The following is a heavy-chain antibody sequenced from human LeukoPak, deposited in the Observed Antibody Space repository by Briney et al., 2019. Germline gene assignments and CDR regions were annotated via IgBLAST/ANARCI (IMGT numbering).Heavy chain of an antibody. D-gene: IGHD6-13*01. CDR3: ARDKGSSWSGGFDY. J-gene: IGHJ4*02. CDR1: GFTFSSYS. V-gene: IGHV3-21*01. Sequence: GGSLRPSCAASGFTFSSYSMNWVRQAPGKGLEWVSSISSSSSYIYYADSVKGRLTISRDNAKNSLYLQMNSLRAEDTAVYYCARDKGSSWSGGFDYWGQGTLVTVSS. CDR2: ISSSSSYI.